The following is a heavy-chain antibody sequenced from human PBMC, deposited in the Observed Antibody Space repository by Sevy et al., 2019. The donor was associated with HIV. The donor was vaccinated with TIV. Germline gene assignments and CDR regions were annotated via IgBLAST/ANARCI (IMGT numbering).Heavy chain of an antibody. J-gene: IGHJ6*02. CDR2: ISYDGSDT. V-gene: IGHV3-30-3*01. D-gene: IGHD4-17*01. CDR3: ARPRANYVDHYFFYAMDV. CDR1: GFAFSNYYA. Sequence: GGSLRLSCAASGFAFSNYYAMHWVRQAPGKGLEWVALISYDGSDTYYADSGKGRFTVSRENFKNTLFLQMNSLTTEDTAVYYCARPRANYVDHYFFYAMDVWGQGTTVTVSS.